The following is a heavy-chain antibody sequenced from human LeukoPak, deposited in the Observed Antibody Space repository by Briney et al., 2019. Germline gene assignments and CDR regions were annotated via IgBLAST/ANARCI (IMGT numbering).Heavy chain of an antibody. D-gene: IGHD6-13*01. CDR1: GFTFSSYA. CDR2: ISGSGGST. Sequence: QSGGSLRLSCAASGFTFSSYAMSWVRQAPGKGLEWVSAISGSGGSTYYADSVKGRFTISRDNSKNTLYLQMNSLRAEDTAVYYCAKVLGGRYSSSWYETDYYYGMDVWGQGTTVTVSS. CDR3: AKVLGGRYSSSWYETDYYYGMDV. J-gene: IGHJ6*02. V-gene: IGHV3-23*01.